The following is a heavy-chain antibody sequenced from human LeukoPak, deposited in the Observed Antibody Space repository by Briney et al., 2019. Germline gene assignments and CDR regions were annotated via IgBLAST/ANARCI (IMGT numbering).Heavy chain of an antibody. D-gene: IGHD3-22*01. Sequence: ASVKVSCKASGYTFTTYGISWVRQAPRHGLEWMGWISGYNGNTNYAQKLQGRVTMTTDTSTSTAYMELRSLRSDDTAVYYCARGSTARYYYDRSGYYRGAFDYWGQGTLVTVSS. CDR1: GYTFTTYG. CDR2: ISGYNGNT. CDR3: ARGSTARYYYDRSGYYRGAFDY. J-gene: IGHJ4*02. V-gene: IGHV1-18*01.